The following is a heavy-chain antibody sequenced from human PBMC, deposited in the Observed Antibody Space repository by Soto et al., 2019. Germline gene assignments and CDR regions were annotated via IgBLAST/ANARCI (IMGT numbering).Heavy chain of an antibody. D-gene: IGHD3-3*01. CDR2: IGWNSDSV. J-gene: IGHJ4*02. Sequence: EVQLVDSGGGLVQPGRSLRLSCAASGFSFEEYAMHWVRQSPGKGLEWVAGIGWNSDSVASADSVKGRFTISRDNAKNSLYLEVNSLRPEDTALYNCAKFLALSSNMENTVAFDYWGQGTLVIVSS. CDR3: AKFLALSSNMENTVAFDY. CDR1: GFSFEEYA. V-gene: IGHV3-9*01.